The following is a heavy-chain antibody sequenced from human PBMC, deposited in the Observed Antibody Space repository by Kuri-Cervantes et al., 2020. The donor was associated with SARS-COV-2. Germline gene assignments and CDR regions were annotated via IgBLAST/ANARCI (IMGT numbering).Heavy chain of an antibody. J-gene: IGHJ4*02. V-gene: IGHV4-59*01. CDR1: GDSISSYY. CDR2: IYYSGST. Sequence: GSLRLSCTVSGDSISSYYWSWIRQPPGKGLGWIGYIYYSGSTKYNPSLKSRVTISLNTSKNQFSLKPSSVTAADTAVYYCARGGGYDYPHYWGQGTLVTVSS. D-gene: IGHD3-16*01. CDR3: ARGGGYDYPHY.